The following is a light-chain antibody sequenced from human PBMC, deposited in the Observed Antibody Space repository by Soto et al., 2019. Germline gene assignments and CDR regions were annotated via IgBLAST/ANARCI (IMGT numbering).Light chain of an antibody. CDR1: QNINTY. CDR2: AAS. CDR3: QQSYGSPYT. J-gene: IGKJ2*01. Sequence: DIQMTQSPSSLSASVGDRVTITCRASQNINTYLNWYQQKPGKAPKLLIYAASSFQSGVPSRFSGSGSGTDFTLTISSLQPEDFATYYCQQSYGSPYTFGQGTKLETK. V-gene: IGKV1-39*01.